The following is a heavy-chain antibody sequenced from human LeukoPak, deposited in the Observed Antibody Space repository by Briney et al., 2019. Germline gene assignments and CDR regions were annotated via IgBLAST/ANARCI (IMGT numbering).Heavy chain of an antibody. J-gene: IGHJ4*02. Sequence: GGSLRLSCETSVFSFSSYSMNWLRQAPGKVLEWVSYIRSSGAMIYYADSVKGRFTISRDNAKKSVYLQMNSLRDEDTAVYYCVRDPDALDYWGQGTQVTVSS. CDR2: IRSSGAMI. CDR1: VFSFSSYS. CDR3: VRDPDALDY. V-gene: IGHV3-48*02.